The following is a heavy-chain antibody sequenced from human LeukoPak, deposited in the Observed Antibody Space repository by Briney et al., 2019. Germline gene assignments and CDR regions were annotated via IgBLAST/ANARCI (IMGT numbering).Heavy chain of an antibody. Sequence: GGSLRLSCAASGFNFGNNGMSWVRQAPGKGLEWVSGISASGRSTYYADSVKGRFTISRDNAKNSLYLQMNSLRAEDTAVYYCARDQGMGATEYFDYWGQGTLVTVSS. CDR2: ISASGRST. CDR1: GFNFGNNG. V-gene: IGHV3-23*01. CDR3: ARDQGMGATEYFDY. D-gene: IGHD1-26*01. J-gene: IGHJ4*02.